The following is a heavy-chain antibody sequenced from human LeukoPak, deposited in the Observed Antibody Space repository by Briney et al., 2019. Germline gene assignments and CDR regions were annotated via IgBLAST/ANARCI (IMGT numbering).Heavy chain of an antibody. CDR2: ISAYNGNT. Sequence: ASVKVSCKASGYTFTSYGISWARQAPGQGLEWMGWISAYNGNTNYAQKLQGRVTMTTDTSTSTAYMELRSLRSDDTAVYYCARGYISGYSSGWTLDYWGQGTLVTVSS. CDR3: ARGYISGYSSGWTLDY. D-gene: IGHD6-19*01. J-gene: IGHJ4*02. CDR1: GYTFTSYG. V-gene: IGHV1-18*01.